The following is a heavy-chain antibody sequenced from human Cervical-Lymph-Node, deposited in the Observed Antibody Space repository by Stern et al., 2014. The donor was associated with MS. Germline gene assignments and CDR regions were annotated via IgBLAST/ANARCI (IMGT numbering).Heavy chain of an antibody. D-gene: IGHD3-10*01. CDR2: ASYDGNK. J-gene: IGHJ3*01. CDR3: ARDRGIDDAFDL. CDR1: GFSFSNYA. Sequence: VQLVESGGGVVQPGRSLRLSCVASGFSFSNYAVHWVRQAPGKGLEGVAVASYDGNKYSADSVKGRFTVSRDNSKNALYLQMNSLRTEDTAVYYCARDRGIDDAFDLWGQGTMVTVSA. V-gene: IGHV3-30*01.